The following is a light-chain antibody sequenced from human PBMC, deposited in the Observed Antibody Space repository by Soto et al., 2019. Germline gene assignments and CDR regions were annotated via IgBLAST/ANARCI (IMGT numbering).Light chain of an antibody. Sequence: EIVMTQSPATLSVSPGERATLSCRTSQSVSSNLAWYQQNPGQAPRLLFYGASTRATGIPARFSGSGSGTDFTLTIHSLQSEDFAVYYCQQYDNWPWTFGQGTKVDIK. CDR3: QQYDNWPWT. J-gene: IGKJ1*01. V-gene: IGKV3-15*01. CDR1: QSVSSN. CDR2: GAS.